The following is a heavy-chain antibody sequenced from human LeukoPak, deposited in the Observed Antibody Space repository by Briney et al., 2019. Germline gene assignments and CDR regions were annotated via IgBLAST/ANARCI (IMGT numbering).Heavy chain of an antibody. J-gene: IGHJ3*02. V-gene: IGHV3-48*03. D-gene: IGHD2-15*01. CDR2: ISSRGTTI. CDR1: GFTFSSYE. Sequence: GRSLRLSCAASGFTFSSYEMNWVRQAPGKGLEWVSYISSRGTTIYNADSVKGRFTISRDNAKNSLYLQMNSLRAEDTAVYYCARDSIVDGAFDIWGQGTMVTVSS. CDR3: ARDSIVDGAFDI.